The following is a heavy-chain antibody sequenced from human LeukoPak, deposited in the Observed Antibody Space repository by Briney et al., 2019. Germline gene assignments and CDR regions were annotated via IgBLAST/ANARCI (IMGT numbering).Heavy chain of an antibody. CDR1: GGTFSSYA. CDR2: MSPNSGDT. D-gene: IGHD7-27*01. Sequence: ASVKVSCKASGGTFSSYAISWVRQATGQRPEWMGWMSPNSGDTGYAQKFQDRVTMTRNTSISTAYMELSSLRSDDTAVYYCARGPPNWGYDYWGLGTLVTVSS. V-gene: IGHV1-8*02. CDR3: ARGPPNWGYDY. J-gene: IGHJ4*02.